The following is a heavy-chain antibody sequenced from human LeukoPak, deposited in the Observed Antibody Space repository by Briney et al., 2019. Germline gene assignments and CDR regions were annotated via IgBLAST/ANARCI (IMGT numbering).Heavy chain of an antibody. CDR1: GIIFSNYA. CDR3: ARDKDAPKLVYYGMDV. CDR2: ISYDGSNK. J-gene: IGHJ6*02. Sequence: PGGSLRLSCAASGIIFSNYAMHWVRQAPGKGLEWVAIISYDGSNKYYADSVKGRFTISRDTSKNTLYLQMNSLRAEDTAVYYCARDKDAPKLVYYGMDVWGQGTTVTVSS. V-gene: IGHV3-30-3*01. D-gene: IGHD1-1*01.